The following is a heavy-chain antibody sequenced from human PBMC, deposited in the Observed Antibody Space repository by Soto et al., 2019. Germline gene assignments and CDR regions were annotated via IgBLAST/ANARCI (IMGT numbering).Heavy chain of an antibody. CDR2: ISYDGSNK. Sequence: QVQLVESGGGVVQPGKSLRLSCAASGFTFSGYAMHWVRQAPGKGLEWVAVISYDGSNKYYADSVKGRFTISRDNSKNTLYLQMNSLRAEDTAVYYCAREVSPTPFSYGDYWGQGTLVTVSS. CDR1: GFTFSGYA. D-gene: IGHD2-15*01. CDR3: AREVSPTPFSYGDY. J-gene: IGHJ4*02. V-gene: IGHV3-30-3*01.